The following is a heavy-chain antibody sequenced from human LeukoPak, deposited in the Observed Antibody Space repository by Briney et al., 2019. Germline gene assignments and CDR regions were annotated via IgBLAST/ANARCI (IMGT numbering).Heavy chain of an antibody. CDR1: GGTNSSYA. J-gene: IGHJ4*02. CDR2: IIPILGIA. CDR3: ARDRGPGYSSSSPFDY. Sequence: GASVKVSCKASGGTNSSYAISLVRQAPGQGLEWTGRIIPILGIANYAQKFQGRVTITADKSTSTAYMELSSLRSEDTAVYYCARDRGPGYSSSSPFDYWGQGTLVTVSS. V-gene: IGHV1-69*04. D-gene: IGHD6-6*01.